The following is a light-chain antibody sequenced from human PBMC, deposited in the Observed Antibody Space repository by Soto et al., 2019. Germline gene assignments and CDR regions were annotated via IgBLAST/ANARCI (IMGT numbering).Light chain of an antibody. V-gene: IGKV1-33*01. CDR1: QSISSY. Sequence: IQMTQSPSSLSASVGDRVTITCRASQSISSYLNWYQQKPGKAPKLLIYAASSLQSGVPSRFSGSGSGTDFTFTINSLQPEDIATYYCQQYDNLPLTFGGGTKVDNK. CDR3: QQYDNLPLT. CDR2: AAS. J-gene: IGKJ4*01.